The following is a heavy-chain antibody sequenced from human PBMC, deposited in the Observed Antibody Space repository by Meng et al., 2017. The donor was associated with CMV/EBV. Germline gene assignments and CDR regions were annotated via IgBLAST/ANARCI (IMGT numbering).Heavy chain of an antibody. Sequence: VQLQQWGAGLLKPSEPLPLTCAVYGGYFSGYYWSWIRQPPGKGLEWIGEINHSGSTNYNPSLKSRVTISVDTSKNQFSLKLSSVTAADTAVYYCARGSRRLPRFNWFDPWGQGTLVTVSS. J-gene: IGHJ5*02. CDR2: INHSGST. CDR3: ARGSRRLPRFNWFDP. V-gene: IGHV4-34*01. D-gene: IGHD3-3*01. CDR1: GGYFSGYY.